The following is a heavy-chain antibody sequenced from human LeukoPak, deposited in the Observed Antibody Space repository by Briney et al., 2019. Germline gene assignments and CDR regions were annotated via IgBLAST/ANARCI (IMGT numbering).Heavy chain of an antibody. D-gene: IGHD3-22*01. Sequence: SETLSLTCTVSGGSISSYYWSWIRQPAGKGLEWIGRIYTSGGTNYNPSLKSRVTTSVDTSKNQFSLKLSSVTAADTAVYYCARGEDSSGYYPNWFDPWGQGTLVTVSS. CDR3: ARGEDSSGYYPNWFDP. V-gene: IGHV4-4*07. J-gene: IGHJ5*02. CDR1: GGSISSYY. CDR2: IYTSGGT.